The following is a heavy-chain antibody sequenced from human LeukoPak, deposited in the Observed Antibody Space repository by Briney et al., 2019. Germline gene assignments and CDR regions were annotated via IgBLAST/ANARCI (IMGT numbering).Heavy chain of an antibody. Sequence: GGSLRLSCAASGFTFSNYGMHWVRQAPGKWLEWVAVIAHDGSVAYYADWVKGRFTISRDNSRNTLYLQVNSLRAEDTAVYYCAKEPAPYSSGWYFPDDHWGQGALVNVSS. V-gene: IGHV3-30*18. CDR1: GFTFSNYG. D-gene: IGHD6-19*01. J-gene: IGHJ5*02. CDR3: AKEPAPYSSGWYFPDDH. CDR2: IAHDGSVA.